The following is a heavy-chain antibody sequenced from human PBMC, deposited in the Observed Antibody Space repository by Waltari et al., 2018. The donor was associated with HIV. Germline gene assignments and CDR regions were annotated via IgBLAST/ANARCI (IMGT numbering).Heavy chain of an antibody. V-gene: IGHV1-18*01. CDR3: ARVGCSSASCYSGWFDP. D-gene: IGHD2-2*01. CDR2: ISAYNGNT. Sequence: QAQLAQSGAEVKKPGASVKVSCKASGYPFTSSGISWVRQAPGQGLEWLGWISAYNGNTNYAQKLQGRVTMTTDTSTSTAYMELRSLRSDDTAVYYCARVGCSSASCYSGWFDPWGQGTLVTVSS. CDR1: GYPFTSSG. J-gene: IGHJ5*02.